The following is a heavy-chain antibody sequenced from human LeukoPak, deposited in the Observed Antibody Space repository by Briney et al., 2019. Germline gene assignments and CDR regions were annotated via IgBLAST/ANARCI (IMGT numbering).Heavy chain of an antibody. Sequence: PGGYLRLSCAASGFTFSSYAMSWVRQAPGKGLEWVSAINGGGAGTYYADTVKGRFTISRDNSKNTLYLQMNSLRGEDTAVYYCAKMVAPGNFDYWGQGTLVTVSS. D-gene: IGHD2-8*01. CDR3: AKMVAPGNFDY. CDR1: GFTFSSYA. V-gene: IGHV3-23*01. J-gene: IGHJ4*02. CDR2: INGGGAGT.